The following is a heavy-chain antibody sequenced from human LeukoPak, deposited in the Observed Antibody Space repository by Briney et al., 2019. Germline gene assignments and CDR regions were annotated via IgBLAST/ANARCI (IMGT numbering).Heavy chain of an antibody. D-gene: IGHD4-17*01. Sequence: ASVKVSCKASGYTFTGYYMHWVRQAPGQGLEWMGWINANSGGTNYAQKFQGRVTMTRDASISTAYMELCRLRSDDTAVYYCARDGDYSAGYFDLWGRGTLVTVSS. J-gene: IGHJ2*01. V-gene: IGHV1-2*02. CDR3: ARDGDYSAGYFDL. CDR2: INANSGGT. CDR1: GYTFTGYY.